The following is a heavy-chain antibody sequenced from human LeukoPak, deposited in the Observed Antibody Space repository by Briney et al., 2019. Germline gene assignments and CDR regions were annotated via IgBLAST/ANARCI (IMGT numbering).Heavy chain of an antibody. V-gene: IGHV4-4*07. Sequence: SETLSLTCTVSGGSISGFYWSWIRQPAEKGLEWVGRISSSGRTNYNPSLKSRVTMSVDTSKNQFSLKLTSVTAADTAVYYCARGLQNSGTSDYWGQGTLVTVSS. CDR2: ISSSGRT. D-gene: IGHD3-10*01. CDR1: GGSISGFY. CDR3: ARGLQNSGTSDY. J-gene: IGHJ4*02.